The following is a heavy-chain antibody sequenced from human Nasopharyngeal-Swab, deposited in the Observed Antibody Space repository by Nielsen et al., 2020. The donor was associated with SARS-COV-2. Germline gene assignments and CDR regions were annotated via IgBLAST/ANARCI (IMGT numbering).Heavy chain of an antibody. J-gene: IGHJ3*02. CDR3: ARAPRITIFGVVQAFDI. Sequence: PGKGLEWIGYIYYSGSTYYNPSLKSRVTISVDTSKNQFSLKLSSVTAADTAVYYCARAPRITIFGVVQAFDIWGQGTRVTVSS. D-gene: IGHD3-3*01. CDR2: IYYSGST. V-gene: IGHV4-31*02.